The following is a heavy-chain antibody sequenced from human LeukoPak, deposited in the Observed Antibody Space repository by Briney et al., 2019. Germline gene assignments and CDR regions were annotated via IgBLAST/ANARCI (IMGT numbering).Heavy chain of an antibody. J-gene: IGHJ5*02. Sequence: GGSLRLSCAASGFTFSSHTMNWVRQAPGKGLEWVSSISSTSDYIYYTDSVKGRFTVSRDNSQNSLYLQMNSLRVEDTALYYCARDYYGSGLQDWFDPWGQGTQVTVSS. CDR2: ISSTSDYI. D-gene: IGHD3-10*01. V-gene: IGHV3-21*01. CDR1: GFTFSSHT. CDR3: ARDYYGSGLQDWFDP.